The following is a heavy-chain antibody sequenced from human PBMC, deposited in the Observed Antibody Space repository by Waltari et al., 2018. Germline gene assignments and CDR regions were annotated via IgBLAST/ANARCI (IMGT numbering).Heavy chain of an antibody. CDR1: GYTFTSYA. J-gene: IGHJ3*02. CDR3: ARPREGIFGPPTYAFDI. V-gene: IGHV1-3*01. Sequence: QVQLVQSGAEVKKPGASVKVSCKASGYTFTSYAMHWVRQAPGQRLEWMGWIRDGNGNTKYSPKFQGRVTSTRDTYASTADMEMSSLRSEDTAVYYCARPREGIFGPPTYAFDIWGQGTMVTVSS. D-gene: IGHD3-3*01. CDR2: IRDGNGNT.